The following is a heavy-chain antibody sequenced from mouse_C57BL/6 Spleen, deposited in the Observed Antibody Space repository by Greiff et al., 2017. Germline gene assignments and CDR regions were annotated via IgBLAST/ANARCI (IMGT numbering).Heavy chain of an antibody. CDR1: GYTFTSYW. CDR3: ARYYGSRGYYCDY. V-gene: IGHV1-64*01. D-gene: IGHD1-1*01. CDR2: IHPNSGST. Sequence: QVQLQQPGAELVKPGASVKLSCKASGYTFTSYWMHWVKQRPGQGLEWIGMIHPNSGSTNYNEKFKSKATLTVDKSSSTAYMQLSSLTSEDSAVYYCARYYGSRGYYCDYWGQGTTLTVSS. J-gene: IGHJ2*01.